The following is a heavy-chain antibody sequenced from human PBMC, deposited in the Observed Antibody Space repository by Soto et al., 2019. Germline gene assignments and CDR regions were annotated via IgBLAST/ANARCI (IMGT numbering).Heavy chain of an antibody. CDR1: GFTFSNAW. D-gene: IGHD3-22*01. CDR2: IKSKTDGGTT. J-gene: IGHJ3*02. V-gene: IGHV3-15*07. CDR3: TTAHHSSGYFAFDI. Sequence: GGSLRLSCAASGFTFSNAWMNWVRQAPGKGLEWVGRIKSKTDGGTTDYAAPVKGRFTISRDDSKNTLYLQMNSLKTEDTAVYYCTTAHHSSGYFAFDIWGQGTMVTVSS.